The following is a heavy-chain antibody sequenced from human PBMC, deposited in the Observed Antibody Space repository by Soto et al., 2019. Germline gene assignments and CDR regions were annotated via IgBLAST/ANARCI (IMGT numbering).Heavy chain of an antibody. Sequence: ASVKVSRKASGYTFTGYFTHWVRQTPAQGIERVGWFNPSSGGTNYVQELQGRVTMTRETSTSTADMKLSRLRSDDTAVYYWARKQGYDMDNWFDPCGQGTLVTVSS. CDR2: FNPSSGGT. V-gene: IGHV1-2*02. CDR3: ARKQGYDMDNWFDP. J-gene: IGHJ5*02. D-gene: IGHD3-9*01. CDR1: GYTFTGYF.